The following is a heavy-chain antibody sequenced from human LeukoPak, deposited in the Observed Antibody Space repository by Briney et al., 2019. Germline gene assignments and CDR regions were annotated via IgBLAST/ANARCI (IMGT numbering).Heavy chain of an antibody. CDR3: ARGLAVAGIGLPALDY. V-gene: IGHV3-30*04. CDR2: ISDDGRNK. Sequence: GGSLRLSCAASGFTFSSYAMHWVRQAPGKGLEWVAFISDDGRNKYYADSVKGRFTISRDNSKNTLYLQMNSLRAEDTAVYYCARGLAVAGIGLPALDYWGQGTLVTVSS. D-gene: IGHD6-19*01. CDR1: GFTFSSYA. J-gene: IGHJ4*02.